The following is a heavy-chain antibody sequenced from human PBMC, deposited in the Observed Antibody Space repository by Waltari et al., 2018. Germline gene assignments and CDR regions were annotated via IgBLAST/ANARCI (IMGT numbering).Heavy chain of an antibody. J-gene: IGHJ4*02. CDR2: ITGSGDAT. CDR3: AKIDCGTIGCRRIDY. D-gene: IGHD3-9*01. Sequence: EGQLLESGGGLVQPGGSLSLSCAAPGLTFRASPLRWVRQAPGKGLEWLSSITGSGDATFFADSVRGRFAISRDNSKNTLYLQMNSLRVEDTAVYFCAKIDCGTIGCRRIDYWGQGILVTVSS. CDR1: GLTFRASP. V-gene: IGHV3-23*01.